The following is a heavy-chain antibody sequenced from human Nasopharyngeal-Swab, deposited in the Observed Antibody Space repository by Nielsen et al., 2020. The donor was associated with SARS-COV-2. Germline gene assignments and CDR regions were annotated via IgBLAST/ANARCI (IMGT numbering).Heavy chain of an antibody. Sequence: GGSLRLSCAASGFTFSSYAMHWVRQAPGKGLEWVAVISYDGSNKYYADSVKGRFTISRDNSKNTLYLQMNSLRAEDTAVYYCARAGDSSGWYFWFDPWGQGTLVTASS. CDR3: ARAGDSSGWYFWFDP. D-gene: IGHD6-19*01. CDR1: GFTFSSYA. J-gene: IGHJ5*02. V-gene: IGHV3-30-3*01. CDR2: ISYDGSNK.